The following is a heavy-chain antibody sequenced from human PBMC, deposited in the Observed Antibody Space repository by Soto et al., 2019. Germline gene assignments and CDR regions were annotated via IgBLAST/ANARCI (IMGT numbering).Heavy chain of an antibody. CDR1: GFTFSSYS. Sequence: GGSLRLSCAASGFTFSSYSMNWVRQAPGKGLEWVSSISSSSSYIYYADSVKGRFTISRDNAKNSLYLHMNTLRAEDTALYYCARAQKYSSSSCFDYWGQGTLVTVSS. D-gene: IGHD6-6*01. J-gene: IGHJ4*02. V-gene: IGHV3-21*01. CDR3: ARAQKYSSSSCFDY. CDR2: ISSSSSYI.